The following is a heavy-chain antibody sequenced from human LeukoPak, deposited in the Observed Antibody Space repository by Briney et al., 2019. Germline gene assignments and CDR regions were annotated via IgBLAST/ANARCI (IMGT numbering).Heavy chain of an antibody. J-gene: IGHJ4*02. CDR2: IYSGGST. CDR3: ARRAGDYSHPYDY. V-gene: IGHV3-53*01. D-gene: IGHD3-22*01. Sequence: PGGSLRLSCAASGFTFSNYRMNWVRQAPGKGLEWVSFIYSGGSTYYTDSVKGRFTISRDNSKNTLYLQMNSLRAEDTAVYYCARRAGDYSHPYDYWGQGILVTVSS. CDR1: GFTFSNYR.